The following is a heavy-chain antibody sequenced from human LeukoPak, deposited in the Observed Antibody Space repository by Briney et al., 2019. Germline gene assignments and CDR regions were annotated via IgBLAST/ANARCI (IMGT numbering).Heavy chain of an antibody. J-gene: IGHJ3*02. CDR1: GYTFTGYY. CDR2: INPNSGGT. Sequence: ASVKVSCKASGYTFTGYYMHWVRQAPGQGLEWMGWINPNSGGTNCAQKFQGRVTMTRDTSISTAYMELSRLRSDDTAVYYCAREDNWNDGAFDIWGQGTMVTVSS. V-gene: IGHV1-2*02. CDR3: AREDNWNDGAFDI. D-gene: IGHD1-1*01.